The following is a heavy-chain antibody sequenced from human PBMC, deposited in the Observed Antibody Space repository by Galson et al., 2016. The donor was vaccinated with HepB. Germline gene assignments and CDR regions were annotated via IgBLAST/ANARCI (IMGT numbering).Heavy chain of an antibody. CDR2: VHDSGKT. J-gene: IGHJ4*02. CDR1: GDSITSGTW. CDR3: ATGTGWLPDY. D-gene: IGHD5-24*01. V-gene: IGHV4-4*02. Sequence: SETLSLTCAVSGDSITSGTWWGWVRQPPGQGLEWIGEVHDSGKTNYNPSLKSRVTVSKDQSKNQFSLNLSSVTAADTAVYYCATGTGWLPDYWGQGTLVTVSS.